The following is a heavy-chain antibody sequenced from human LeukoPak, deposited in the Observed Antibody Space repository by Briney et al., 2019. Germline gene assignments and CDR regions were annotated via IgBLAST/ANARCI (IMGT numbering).Heavy chain of an antibody. CDR3: ARSESLDVDTAMAPFDY. CDR2: IYPGDSDT. D-gene: IGHD5-18*01. V-gene: IGHV5-51*01. Sequence: GESLKISCKGSGYSFTSYWIGWVRQMPGKGLEWMGIIYPGDSDTRYSPSFQGQVTISADKSISTAYLQWSSLKASDTAMYYCARSESLDVDTAMAPFDYWGQGTLVTVSS. CDR1: GYSFTSYW. J-gene: IGHJ4*02.